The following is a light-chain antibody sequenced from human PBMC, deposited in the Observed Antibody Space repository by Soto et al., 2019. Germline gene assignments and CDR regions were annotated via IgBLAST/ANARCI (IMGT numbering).Light chain of an antibody. CDR2: AAS. J-gene: IGKJ1*01. V-gene: IGKV1-39*01. CDR3: LQSYSTLTWT. Sequence: DIQMTQSPSSLSASVGDRVTITCRASQSISSYLNWYQQKPGKAPKLLIYAASSLQSGVPSRFSGIGSGTDFTLTSSSLQPEDFATYYCLQSYSTLTWTFGQGTKVEIK. CDR1: QSISSY.